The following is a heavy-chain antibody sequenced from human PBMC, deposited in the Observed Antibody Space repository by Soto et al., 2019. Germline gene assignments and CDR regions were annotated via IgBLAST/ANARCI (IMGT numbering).Heavy chain of an antibody. CDR2: IGASSNYI. D-gene: IGHD4-17*01. V-gene: IGHV3-21*01. CDR1: GFTFSSYS. Sequence: EVQLVESGGGLVKPGGSLRLSCAASGFTFSSYSMNWVRQAPGKGLEWVSAIGASSNYIYYEELVKGRFTISRDNAKNLLYLQMISLRAEDTAVDYCGRKGYGDFGGMDVWGQGTTVTVSS. CDR3: GRKGYGDFGGMDV. J-gene: IGHJ6*02.